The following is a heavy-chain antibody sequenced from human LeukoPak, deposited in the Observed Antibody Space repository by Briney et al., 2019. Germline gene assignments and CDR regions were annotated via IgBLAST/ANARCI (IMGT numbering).Heavy chain of an antibody. CDR1: GFTFSSSA. J-gene: IGHJ4*02. Sequence: GGSLRLSCAASGFTFSSSAMSWVRQAPGKGLEWVSTVSGSGATTYYADSVKGRFTISRDNSKNTLYLQVNSLRAEDTAVYYCAKDGECSSTSCSLDYWGQGTLVTVSS. D-gene: IGHD2-2*01. CDR3: AKDGECSSTSCSLDY. V-gene: IGHV3-23*01. CDR2: VSGSGATT.